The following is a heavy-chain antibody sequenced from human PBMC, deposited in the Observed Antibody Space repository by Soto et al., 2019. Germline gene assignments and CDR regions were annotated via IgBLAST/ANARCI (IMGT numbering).Heavy chain of an antibody. Sequence: ASVKVSCKASGYTFTSYYMHWVRQAPGQGLEWMGIINPSGGSTSYAQKFQGRVTMTRDTSTSTVYMDLSDLRSQDTAIYYCILRGLAQDFDFWGQGTQVTVSS. CDR2: INPSGGST. J-gene: IGHJ4*02. CDR1: GYTFTSYY. V-gene: IGHV1-46*01. D-gene: IGHD3-10*01. CDR3: ILRGLAQDFDF.